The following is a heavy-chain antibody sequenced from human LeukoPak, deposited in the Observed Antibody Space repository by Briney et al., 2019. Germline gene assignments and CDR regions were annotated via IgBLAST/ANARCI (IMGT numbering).Heavy chain of an antibody. CDR2: IYTSGST. J-gene: IGHJ4*02. Sequence: SETLSLTCTVSGGSISSGSYYWSWIRQPAGKGLEWIGRIYTSGSTNYNPSLKSRVTISVDTSKNQFSLKLSSVTSADTAVYYXAXGVFCSSTSCYFPDXDXXGQ. CDR3: AXGVFCSSTSCYFPDXDX. CDR1: GGSISSGSYY. V-gene: IGHV4-61*02. D-gene: IGHD2-2*01.